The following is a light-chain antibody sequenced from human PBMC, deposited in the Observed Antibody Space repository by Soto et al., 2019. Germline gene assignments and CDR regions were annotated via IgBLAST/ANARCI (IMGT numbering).Light chain of an antibody. V-gene: IGKV2-30*01. CDR2: KVS. Sequence: DVVMTQSPLSLPVTLGQPASISCRSSQSLVYVNGDTYLDWFQHRPGQSPRRLIYKVSNRDSGVPDRFSGSGSGPDFTLKISRVEAEDVGVYYCMQGTHWPYPFGQGTKLEIK. CDR1: QSLVYVNGDTY. CDR3: MQGTHWPYP. J-gene: IGKJ2*01.